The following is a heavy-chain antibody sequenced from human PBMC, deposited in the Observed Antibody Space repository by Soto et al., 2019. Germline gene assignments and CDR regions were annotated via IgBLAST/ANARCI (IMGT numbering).Heavy chain of an antibody. D-gene: IGHD3-16*01. CDR3: AGGGEFPYYSYGWAV. CDR1: GYTFTTYG. Sequence: ASVKVSCKASGYTFTTYGITWVRQAPGQGLEWMGWISGYDGHTKYAQKFQGRVIMTTDTSTSTVYMDLRSLRSDDTAVYYCAGGGEFPYYSYGWAVGAQGPRVTVS. CDR2: ISGYDGHT. V-gene: IGHV1-18*01. J-gene: IGHJ6*02.